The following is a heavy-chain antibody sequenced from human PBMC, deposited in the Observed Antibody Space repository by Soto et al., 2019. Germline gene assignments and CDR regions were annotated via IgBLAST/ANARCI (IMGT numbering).Heavy chain of an antibody. CDR3: ARDKRRKWCHGMDV. CDR1: GGSISSGDYY. D-gene: IGHD2-8*01. CDR2: IYYSGST. J-gene: IGHJ6*02. V-gene: IGHV4-30-4*01. Sequence: KPSETLSLTCTVSGGSISSGDYYWSWIRQPPGKGLEWIGYIYYSGSTYYNPSLKSRVTISVDTSKNQFSLELSSVTAADTAVYYCARDKRRKWCHGMDVWGQGTTVTVSS.